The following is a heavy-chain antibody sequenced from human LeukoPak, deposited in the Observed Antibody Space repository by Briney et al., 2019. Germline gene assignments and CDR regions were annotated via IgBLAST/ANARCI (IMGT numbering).Heavy chain of an antibody. CDR2: VIPIFGTA. V-gene: IGHV1-69*06. CDR1: GGTFSSYA. D-gene: IGHD4-17*01. J-gene: IGHJ4*02. CDR3: ARVDYGDYSYYFDY. Sequence: GASVKVSCKASGGTFSSYAISWVRQAPGQGLEWMGGVIPIFGTANYAQKFQGRVTITADKSTSTAYMELSSLRSEDTAVYYCARVDYGDYSYYFDYWGQGTLVTVSS.